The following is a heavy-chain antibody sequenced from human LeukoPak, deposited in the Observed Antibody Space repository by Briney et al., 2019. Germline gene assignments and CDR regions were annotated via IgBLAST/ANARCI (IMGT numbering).Heavy chain of an antibody. CDR3: ARGPYGDSYYFDY. V-gene: IGHV4-39*07. CDR1: GGSISSSDYY. Sequence: KSSETLSLTCTVSGGSISSSDYYWGWIRRPPGKGLEWIVEINHSGSTNYTPSPKTRVTISVATSKTQFSLKLSAVTAADTAVYYCARGPYGDSYYFDYWGQGTLVTVSS. J-gene: IGHJ4*02. CDR2: INHSGST. D-gene: IGHD4-17*01.